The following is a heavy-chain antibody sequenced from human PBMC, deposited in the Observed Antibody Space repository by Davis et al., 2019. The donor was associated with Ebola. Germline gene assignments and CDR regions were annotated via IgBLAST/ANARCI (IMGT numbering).Heavy chain of an antibody. CDR3: AREAGDYVLYYYGMDV. CDR1: GYTLTSYG. V-gene: IGHV1-18*01. J-gene: IGHJ6*02. CDR2: ISAYNGNT. Sequence: ASVKVSCKASGYTLTSYGISWVRQAPGQGLEWMGWISAYNGNTNYAQKLQGRVTMTTDTSTSTAYMELRSLRSDDTAVYYCAREAGDYVLYYYGMDVWGQGTTVTVSS. D-gene: IGHD4-17*01.